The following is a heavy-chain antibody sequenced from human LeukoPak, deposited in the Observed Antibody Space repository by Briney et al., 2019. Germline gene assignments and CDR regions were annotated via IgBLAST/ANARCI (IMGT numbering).Heavy chain of an antibody. CDR2: ISSSSSYI. D-gene: IGHD3-22*01. Sequence: PGGSLRLSCAASGFTFSGYSMNWVRQAPGKGLEWVSSISSSSSYIYYADSVKGRFTISRDNAKNSLYLQMNSLRAEDTAVYYCASPRSPEYYYDSSLAPNFDYWGQGTLVTVSS. J-gene: IGHJ4*02. V-gene: IGHV3-21*01. CDR1: GFTFSGYS. CDR3: ASPRSPEYYYDSSLAPNFDY.